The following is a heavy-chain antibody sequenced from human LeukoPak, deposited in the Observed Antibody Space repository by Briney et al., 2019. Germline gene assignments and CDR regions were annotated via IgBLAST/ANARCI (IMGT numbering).Heavy chain of an antibody. Sequence: PGGSLRLSCAASGFTFSSYSMNWVRQAPGKGLEWVSYISSSSSTIYYADSVKGRFTISRDNAKNSLYLQMNSLRAEDTAVYYCARDFRYYYDSSGCWGQGTLVTVSS. CDR1: GFTFSSYS. J-gene: IGHJ4*02. CDR3: ARDFRYYYDSSGC. CDR2: ISSSSSTI. V-gene: IGHV3-48*01. D-gene: IGHD3-22*01.